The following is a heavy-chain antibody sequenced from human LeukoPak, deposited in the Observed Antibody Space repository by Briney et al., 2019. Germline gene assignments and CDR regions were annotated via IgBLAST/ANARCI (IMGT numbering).Heavy chain of an antibody. J-gene: IGHJ2*01. V-gene: IGHV1-69*04. CDR1: GGTFSSYA. CDR3: ARVGHYYDSSGHWYFDL. D-gene: IGHD3-22*01. CDR2: IIPILGIA. Sequence: ASVKVSCKASGGTFSSYAISWVRQAPGQGLEWMGRIIPILGIANYAQKFQGRVTITADKSTSTAYMELSSLRSEDTAVYYCARVGHYYDSSGHWYFDLWGRGTLVTVSS.